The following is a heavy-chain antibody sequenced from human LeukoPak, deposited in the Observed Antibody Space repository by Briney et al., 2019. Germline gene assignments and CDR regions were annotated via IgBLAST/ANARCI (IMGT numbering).Heavy chain of an antibody. CDR3: ARSDYYDSSGYPGDAFDI. CDR2: INPNSGGT. Sequence: ASVKVSCKASGYTFTGHYMHWVRQAPGQGLEWMGWINPNSGGTNYAQKFQGRVTMTRDTSISTAYMELSRLRSDDTAVYYCARSDYYDSSGYPGDAFDIWGQGTMVTVSS. V-gene: IGHV1-2*02. CDR1: GYTFTGHY. J-gene: IGHJ3*02. D-gene: IGHD3-22*01.